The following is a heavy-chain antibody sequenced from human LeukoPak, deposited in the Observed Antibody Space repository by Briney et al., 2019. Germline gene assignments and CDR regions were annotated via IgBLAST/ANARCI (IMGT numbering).Heavy chain of an antibody. CDR1: GGSISSYY. Sequence: SETLSLTCTVSGGSISSYYWSWIRQPPGKGLEWIGYIYYSGSTNYNPSLKSRVTISVDTSKNQFSLKLSSVTAADTAVYYCARDKGRPCSSTSCYDWFDPWGQGTLVTVSS. D-gene: IGHD2-2*01. CDR3: ARDKGRPCSSTSCYDWFDP. CDR2: IYYSGST. V-gene: IGHV4-59*01. J-gene: IGHJ5*02.